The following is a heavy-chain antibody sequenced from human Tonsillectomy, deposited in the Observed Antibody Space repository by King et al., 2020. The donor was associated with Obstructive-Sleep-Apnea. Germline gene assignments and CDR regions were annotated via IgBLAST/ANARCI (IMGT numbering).Heavy chain of an antibody. CDR2: ISSVSSYT. Sequence: VQLVESGGGLVKPGGSLRLSCAASGFTFSDYYMSWIRQAPGKGLEWVSYISSVSSYTHYADSVKGRFTIARDNAKNSLYLTMNNLRAEDTAVYYCARGGYSSIRVYWGQGTLVTVSS. D-gene: IGHD6-13*01. CDR3: ARGGYSSIRVY. V-gene: IGHV3-11*06. CDR1: GFTFSDYY. J-gene: IGHJ4*02.